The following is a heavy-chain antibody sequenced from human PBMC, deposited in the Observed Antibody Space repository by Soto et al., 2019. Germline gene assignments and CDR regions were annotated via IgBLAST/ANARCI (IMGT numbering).Heavy chain of an antibody. V-gene: IGHV1-69*01. CDR2: IIPIFGTA. Sequence: QVQLVQSGAEVKKPGSSVEVSCKASGGTFSSYAISWVRQAPGQGLEWMGGIIPIFGTANYAQKFQGRVTITADESTSTAYMELSSLRSEDTAVYYCAREDTSGIAAAGTAPYYFDYWGQGTLVTVSS. CDR1: GGTFSSYA. J-gene: IGHJ4*02. D-gene: IGHD6-13*01. CDR3: AREDTSGIAAAGTAPYYFDY.